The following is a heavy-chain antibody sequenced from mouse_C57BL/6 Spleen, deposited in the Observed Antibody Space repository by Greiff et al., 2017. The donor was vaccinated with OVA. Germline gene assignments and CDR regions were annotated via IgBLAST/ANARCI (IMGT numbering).Heavy chain of an antibody. CDR2: IYPGDGDT. CDR3: AREYDYLYAMDY. Sequence: PGASVKISCKASGYAFSSSWMNWVKQRPGKGLEWIGRIYPGDGDTNYNGKFKGKATLTADKSSSTAYMQLSSLTSEDSAVYFCAREYDYLYAMDYWGQGTSVTVSS. V-gene: IGHV1-82*01. D-gene: IGHD2-4*01. CDR1: GYAFSSSW. J-gene: IGHJ4*01.